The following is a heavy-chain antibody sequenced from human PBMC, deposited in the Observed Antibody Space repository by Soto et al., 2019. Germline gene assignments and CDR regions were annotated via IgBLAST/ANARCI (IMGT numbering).Heavy chain of an antibody. J-gene: IGHJ6*02. V-gene: IGHV1-69*01. CDR1: GGTFSSYA. CDR2: IIPIFGTA. Sequence: QVQLVQSGAEVKKPGSSVKVSCKASGGTFSSYAISWVRQAPGQGLEWIGGIIPIFGTANYAQKFQGRVTITADESTSTAYMELSSLRSEDTAVYYCARDSRTTVTTRIYYYYYYGMDVWGQGTTVTVSS. CDR3: ARDSRTTVTTRIYYYYYYGMDV. D-gene: IGHD4-17*01.